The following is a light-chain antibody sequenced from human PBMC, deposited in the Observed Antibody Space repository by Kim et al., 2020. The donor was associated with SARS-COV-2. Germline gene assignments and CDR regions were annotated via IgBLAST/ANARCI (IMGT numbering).Light chain of an antibody. Sequence: QSVVTQPASVSGSPGQSITISCTGTSSDVGAYGYVSWYQQHPGRAPKLMIYDVDDRPSGVSNRFSGSKSGNTASLTISGLQAEDEADYYCSSYTTSNTVLFGGGTKLTVL. CDR3: SSYTTSNTVL. CDR2: DVD. CDR1: SSDVGAYGY. V-gene: IGLV2-14*03. J-gene: IGLJ2*01.